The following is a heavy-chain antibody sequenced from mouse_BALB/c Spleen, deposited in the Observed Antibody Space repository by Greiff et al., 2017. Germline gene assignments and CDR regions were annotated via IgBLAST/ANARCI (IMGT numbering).Heavy chain of an antibody. Sequence: ESGPGLVKPSQSLSLTCSVTGYSITSGYYWNWIRQFPGNKLEWMGYISYDGSNNYNPSLKNRISITRDTSKNQFFLKLNSVTTEDTATYYCARDDRYFDYWGQGTTLTVSS. CDR3: ARDDRYFDY. V-gene: IGHV3-6*02. CDR1: GYSITSGYY. J-gene: IGHJ2*01. CDR2: ISYDGSN. D-gene: IGHD2-14*01.